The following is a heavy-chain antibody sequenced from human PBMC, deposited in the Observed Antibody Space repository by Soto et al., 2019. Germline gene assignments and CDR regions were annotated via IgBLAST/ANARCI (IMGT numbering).Heavy chain of an antibody. CDR3: AKESLPEHYGDTLFDY. CDR1: GFSFSNYA. V-gene: IGHV3-23*01. D-gene: IGHD4-17*01. J-gene: IGHJ4*02. CDR2: FSAGGRA. Sequence: EVQLLESGGGLVQPGGSLRLSCEASGFSFSNYALSWVRQSPGQGLEWVSTFSAGGRAYYADSVKGRFTIAKDTSKNTLHLQASSLRAEDTAVYYCAKESLPEHYGDTLFDYWGKGTRVTVSS.